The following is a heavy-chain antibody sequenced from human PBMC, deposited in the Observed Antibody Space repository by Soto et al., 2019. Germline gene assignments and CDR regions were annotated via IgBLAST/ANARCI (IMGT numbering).Heavy chain of an antibody. V-gene: IGHV3-23*01. CDR2: ISGSGSST. CDR3: ATVKY. D-gene: IGHD3-16*02. CDR1: GFTFSTYV. Sequence: EVQLLESGGDLVQPGGALRLSCEASGFTFSTYVMTWVRQAPGKGLEWVSAISGSGSSTNYADSVKGRFTISRDNSKNTLYLQMTSLRADDTAVYYCATVKYWGQGTLVTVSS. J-gene: IGHJ4*02.